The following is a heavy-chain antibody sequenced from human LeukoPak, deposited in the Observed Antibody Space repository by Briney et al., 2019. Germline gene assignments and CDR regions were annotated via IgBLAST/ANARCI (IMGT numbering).Heavy chain of an antibody. J-gene: IGHJ5*02. CDR1: GGTFSSYA. Sequence: SVRVSCKASGGTFSSYAISWVRQAPGQGLEWMGGIIPIFGTANYAQKFQGRVTITADKSTSTAYMELSSLRSEDTAVYYCARFTTYDILTGAEENWFDPWGQGTLVTVSS. CDR2: IIPIFGTA. V-gene: IGHV1-69*06. CDR3: ARFTTYDILTGAEENWFDP. D-gene: IGHD3-9*01.